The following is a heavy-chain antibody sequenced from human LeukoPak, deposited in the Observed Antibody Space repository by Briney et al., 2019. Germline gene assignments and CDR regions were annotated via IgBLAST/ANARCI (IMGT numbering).Heavy chain of an antibody. CDR2: ISPYDGST. Sequence: ASVKVSCKASGYTFTDNYMHWVRQAPGQGLEWMGWISPYDGSTKFAQKFQGRVTMSTETSRNTAYMELRSLRSDDTAVYYCARDGSPRYTYGLRHWGQGTLVTVSS. CDR3: ARDGSPRYTYGLRH. V-gene: IGHV1-18*04. D-gene: IGHD5-18*01. J-gene: IGHJ4*02. CDR1: GYTFTDNY.